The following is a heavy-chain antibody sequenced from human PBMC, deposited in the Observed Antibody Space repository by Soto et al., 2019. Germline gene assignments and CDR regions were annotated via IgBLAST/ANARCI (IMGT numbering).Heavy chain of an antibody. CDR2: ISSDSKTI. CDR3: ARDRFGRFQRSGGACYDF. J-gene: IGHJ2*01. CDR1: GFSFNTYS. D-gene: IGHD2-15*01. V-gene: IGHV3-48*01. Sequence: PGGSLRLSCTASGFSFNTYSMNWVRQAPGKGLEWISYISSDSKTIDYSDSVKGRFTISRDNARNSLYLQMKSLRAEDTAVYYCARDRFGRFQRSGGACYDFWGRGT.